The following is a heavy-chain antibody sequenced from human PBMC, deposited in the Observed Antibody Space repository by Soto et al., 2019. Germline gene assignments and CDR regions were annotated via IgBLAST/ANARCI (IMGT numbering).Heavy chain of an antibody. Sequence: PSETLSLTCTVSGGSISSYYWSWIRQPPGKGLEWIGYIYYSGSTNYNPSLKSRVTISVDKSKNQFSLKLSSVTAADTAVYYCARRRDIVVVPAAEKNAFDIWGQGTMVTVSS. CDR1: GGSISSYY. CDR2: IYYSGST. J-gene: IGHJ3*02. V-gene: IGHV4-59*12. CDR3: ARRRDIVVVPAAEKNAFDI. D-gene: IGHD2-2*01.